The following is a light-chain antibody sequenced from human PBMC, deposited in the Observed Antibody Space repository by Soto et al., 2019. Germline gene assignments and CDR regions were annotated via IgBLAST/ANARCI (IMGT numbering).Light chain of an antibody. CDR2: GAS. J-gene: IGKJ5*01. CDR1: QSVSSSS. Sequence: IVLTQSPGTLSLSPGERATLSCGASQSVSSSSLAWYQQKPGQAPRLLIYGASSRAAGIPDRFSGSGSGTDFTLTIRRLEPEDFAVYYCQQYGSSPPTFGQGTRLEIK. V-gene: IGKV3-20*01. CDR3: QQYGSSPPT.